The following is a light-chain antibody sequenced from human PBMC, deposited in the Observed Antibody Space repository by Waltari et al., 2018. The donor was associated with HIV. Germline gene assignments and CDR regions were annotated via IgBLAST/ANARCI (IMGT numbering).Light chain of an antibody. Sequence: EIVLTQSPGTLSLSPGERATISCRASQSVTSSYLGWYQQKVGQPPRLLIYGASSRASGIPDRFSGSGSGTNVTLTISRLEPEDFAVYYCQQYGSSPGTFGQGTKLEIK. V-gene: IGKV3-20*01. J-gene: IGKJ2*01. CDR2: GAS. CDR1: QSVTSSY. CDR3: QQYGSSPGT.